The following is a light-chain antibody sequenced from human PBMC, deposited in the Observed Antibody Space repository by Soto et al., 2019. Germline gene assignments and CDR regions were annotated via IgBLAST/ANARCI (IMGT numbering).Light chain of an antibody. Sequence: DIQMTQSPSSLSASVGDTVTITCQASQDINNFLNWYQHKPGKAPQLLIYDAFKLDTGVPSRFSGSGSGTHFTFTISRLQPEDIATYFCRQYDNLPPTFGGGTKVEI. CDR2: DAF. CDR3: RQYDNLPPT. CDR1: QDINNF. V-gene: IGKV1-33*01. J-gene: IGKJ4*01.